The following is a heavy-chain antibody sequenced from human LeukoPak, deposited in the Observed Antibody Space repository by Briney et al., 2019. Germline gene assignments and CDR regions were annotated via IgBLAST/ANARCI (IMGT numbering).Heavy chain of an antibody. CDR1: GGSISSYY. Sequence: SETLSLTCTVSGGSISSYYWSWSRQPPGKGLEWIGYIYYSGSTSYNPSLKSRVTISVDTSRNQFSLKLSSVTAADTAVYYCAGMIRGVPLDWFDPWGQGTLVTVPS. J-gene: IGHJ5*02. CDR2: IYYSGST. D-gene: IGHD3-10*01. CDR3: AGMIRGVPLDWFDP. V-gene: IGHV4-59*08.